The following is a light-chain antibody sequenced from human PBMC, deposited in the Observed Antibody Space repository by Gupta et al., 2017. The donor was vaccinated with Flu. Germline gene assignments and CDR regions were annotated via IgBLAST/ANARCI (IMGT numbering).Light chain of an antibody. Sequence: SYVLTQPPSVSVAPGKPASITCWGDNIVSTSVHWYQQKPGQAHVMVVYDDSDRSAGMPGRFSGSNSGNTATLTISRGEDGEEDDYYGQWGETSDHVVFGGGTKLTVL. V-gene: IGLV3-21*03. CDR2: DDS. J-gene: IGLJ2*01. CDR3: QWGETSDHVV. CDR1: NIVSTS.